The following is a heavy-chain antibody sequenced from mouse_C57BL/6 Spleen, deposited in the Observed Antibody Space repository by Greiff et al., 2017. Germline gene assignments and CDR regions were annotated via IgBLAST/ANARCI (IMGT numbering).Heavy chain of an antibody. CDR3: ARGTNYAMDY. Sequence: QVQLQQSGAELVRPGASVKLSCKASGYTFTDYYINWVKQSPGQGLEWIARIYPGSGNTYYNEKFKGKATLTAEKSSSTAYMQLSSLTSEDSAVYFCARGTNYAMDYWGQGTSVTVSS. V-gene: IGHV1-76*01. J-gene: IGHJ4*01. CDR1: GYTFTDYY. CDR2: IYPGSGNT. D-gene: IGHD3-3*01.